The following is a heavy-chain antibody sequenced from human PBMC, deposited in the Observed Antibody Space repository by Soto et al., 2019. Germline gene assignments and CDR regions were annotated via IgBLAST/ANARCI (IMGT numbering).Heavy chain of an antibody. J-gene: IGHJ6*02. CDR2: IYPGDSDT. D-gene: IGHD6-19*01. Sequence: GESLKISCKGSGYSFTSYWIGWVRQMPGKGLEWMGIIYPGDSDTRYSPSFQGQVTISADKPISTAYLQWSSLKASDTAMYYCARHNIGSGWYGGASTGPLKVYYYGMDVWGQGTTVTVSS. V-gene: IGHV5-51*01. CDR3: ARHNIGSGWYGGASTGPLKVYYYGMDV. CDR1: GYSFTSYW.